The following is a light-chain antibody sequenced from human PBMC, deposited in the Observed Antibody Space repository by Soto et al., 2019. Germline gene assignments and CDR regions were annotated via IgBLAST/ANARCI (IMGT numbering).Light chain of an antibody. CDR2: GAS. J-gene: IGKJ2*01. V-gene: IGKV3D-7*01. Sequence: EIVMTQSPATLSLSPGERATLSCRASQSVSSSYLSWYQQKPGQAPRLLIYGASIRATGIPARFSGSGSGTDFTLTISRLEPEDFAIYYCQQYGGVPYTFGQGTKVDIK. CDR1: QSVSSSY. CDR3: QQYGGVPYT.